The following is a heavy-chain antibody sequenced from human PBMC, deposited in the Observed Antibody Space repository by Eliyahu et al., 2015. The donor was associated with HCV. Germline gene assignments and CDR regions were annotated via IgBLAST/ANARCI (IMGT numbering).Heavy chain of an antibody. D-gene: IGHD1-26*01. Sequence: EVQLVESGGGLVXPGGSLRLSCAASGFTFSSYSXNWVRQAPGKGLEWVSSISSSSSYIYYADSVKGRFTISRDNAKNSLYLQMNSLRAEDTAVYYCARSQWELGIIDYWGQGTLVTVSS. V-gene: IGHV3-21*01. J-gene: IGHJ4*02. CDR1: GFTFSSYS. CDR2: ISSSSSYI. CDR3: ARSQWELGIIDY.